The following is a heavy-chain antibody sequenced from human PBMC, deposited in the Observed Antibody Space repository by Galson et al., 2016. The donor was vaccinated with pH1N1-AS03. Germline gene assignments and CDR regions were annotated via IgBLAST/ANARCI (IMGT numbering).Heavy chain of an antibody. CDR2: FYPSDSDA. D-gene: IGHD1-26*01. J-gene: IGHJ4*02. Sequence: QSGAEVKKPGESLRISCKTSGYLFTNYWIGWVRHMPGKGPEWMGIFYPSDSDARYSPPFQGQVTFSADKSTATAYLQWTTLKAADTAIYYCARHASPTILSYHFDYWGRGTLVTVSS. CDR3: ARHASPTILSYHFDY. V-gene: IGHV5-51*01. CDR1: GYLFTNYW.